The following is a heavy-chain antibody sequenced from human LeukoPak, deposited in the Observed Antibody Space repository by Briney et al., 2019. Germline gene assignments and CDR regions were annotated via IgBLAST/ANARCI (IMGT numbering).Heavy chain of an antibody. D-gene: IGHD1-26*01. Sequence: ASVKVSCKASGYTFTDYYMHWVRQAPGQGLEWMGWINPNSGGTNYAQKFQGRVTMTRDTSISTAYMELSSLRSEDTAVYYCARDQIVGATKFDYWGQGTLVTVSS. V-gene: IGHV1-2*02. CDR1: GYTFTDYY. CDR3: ARDQIVGATKFDY. J-gene: IGHJ4*02. CDR2: INPNSGGT.